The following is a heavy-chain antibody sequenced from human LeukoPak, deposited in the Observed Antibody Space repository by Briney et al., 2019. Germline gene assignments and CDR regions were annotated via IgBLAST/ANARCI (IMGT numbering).Heavy chain of an antibody. V-gene: IGHV3-30*18. CDR1: GFTFSSYG. D-gene: IGHD3-16*01. Sequence: SGGSLRLSCVASGFTFSSYGMHWVRQAPGEGLEWVAVISDDGSKKYYVDSVKGRLTISRDNSKNTLDLQMNSLRAEDTAVYYCAKDGQGLTYYFDYWGQGTLVTVSS. J-gene: IGHJ4*02. CDR3: AKDGQGLTYYFDY. CDR2: ISDDGSKK.